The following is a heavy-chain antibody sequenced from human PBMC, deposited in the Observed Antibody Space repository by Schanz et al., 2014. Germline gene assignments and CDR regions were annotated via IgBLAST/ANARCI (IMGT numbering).Heavy chain of an antibody. J-gene: IGHJ4*01. V-gene: IGHV3-33*08. CDR2: MSYDGSIK. CDR3: AREQIMAAAGLVDY. CDR1: GFTFSTYA. D-gene: IGHD6-13*01. Sequence: VQLLDSGGGLVQPGGSLRLSCAASGFTFSTYAMSWVRQAPGKGLEWVAAMSYDGSIKYYGDSVKGRFTISRDNSKNTVYLQMNRLRAEDTAVYYCAREQIMAAAGLVDYWGHGTLVTVSS.